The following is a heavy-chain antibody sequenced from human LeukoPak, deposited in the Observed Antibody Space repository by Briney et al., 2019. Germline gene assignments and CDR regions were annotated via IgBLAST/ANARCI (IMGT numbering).Heavy chain of an antibody. Sequence: SVKVSCKASGGTFSSYAISWVRQAPGQELEWMGGIIPIFGTANYAQKFQGRVTITTDESTSTAYMELSSLRSEDTAVYYCATDSSGYSPKEYYYYYYMDVWGKGTTVTVSS. CDR1: GGTFSSYA. J-gene: IGHJ6*03. CDR2: IIPIFGTA. V-gene: IGHV1-69*05. D-gene: IGHD3-22*01. CDR3: ATDSSGYSPKEYYYYYYMDV.